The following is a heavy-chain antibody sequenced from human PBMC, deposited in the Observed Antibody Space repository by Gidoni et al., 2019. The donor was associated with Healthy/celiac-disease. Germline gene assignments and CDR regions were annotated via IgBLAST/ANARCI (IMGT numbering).Heavy chain of an antibody. D-gene: IGHD6-13*01. CDR1: GGSISSYY. CDR3: ASWGEGGYRSSLGS. CDR2: IDYSWST. V-gene: IGHV4-59*01. J-gene: IGHJ3*01. Sequence: QVQLQESGPGLVKPSETLSLTYTVSGGSISSYYWSWIRQPPGKGLEWIGYIDYSWSTNYNPSLQSRVTISVDTSKNQFSLKLSSVTAADTAVYYCASWGEGGYRSSLGSWGQGTMVTVSS.